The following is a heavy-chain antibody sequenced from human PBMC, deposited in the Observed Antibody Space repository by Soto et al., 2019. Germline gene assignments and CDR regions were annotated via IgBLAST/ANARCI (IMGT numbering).Heavy chain of an antibody. V-gene: IGHV3-30*18. CDR3: AKEGDFYDISTGYFGSKAYFDH. Sequence: LRLSCAASGFTFTSYGMHWVRQAPGKGLEWVAVISSDGRNKYYSDSVKGRFTISRDVSKNTVFLHMDSLGAEDTAVYYCAKEGDFYDISTGYFGSKAYFDHWGQGTLVTVSS. CDR2: ISSDGRNK. D-gene: IGHD3-9*01. CDR1: GFTFTSYG. J-gene: IGHJ4*02.